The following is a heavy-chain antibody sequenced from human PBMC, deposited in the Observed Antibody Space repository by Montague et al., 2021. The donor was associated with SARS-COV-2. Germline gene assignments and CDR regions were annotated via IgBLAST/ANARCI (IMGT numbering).Heavy chain of an antibody. D-gene: IGHD3-3*01. CDR3: GGTWVYFSPVDV. CDR1: GGSISNREW. CDR2: NHQSESGXT. V-gene: IGHV4-4*02. J-gene: IGHJ6*02. Sequence: SETLSLTCAVSGGSISNREWWSWVRQPPGKGLEWIGENHQSESGXTNXXXXLKSRVTISIDQSKNHFSLNLTSMTAADTAVYYCGGTWVYFSPVDVWGQGTTVIVSS.